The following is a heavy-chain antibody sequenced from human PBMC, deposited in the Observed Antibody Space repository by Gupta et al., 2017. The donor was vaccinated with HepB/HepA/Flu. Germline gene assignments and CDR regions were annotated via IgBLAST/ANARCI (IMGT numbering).Heavy chain of an antibody. CDR3: ARLQIGSIAVDPHMDV. Sequence: QLQLQESGPGLVKPSETLSLTCTVSGGSISSSRYYWGWIRQPPGKGLEWIGSIYYSGSTYYNPSLKSRVTISVDTSKNQFSLKLSSVTAADTAVYYCARLQIGSIAVDPHMDVWGKGTTVTVSS. CDR2: IYYSGST. V-gene: IGHV4-39*01. D-gene: IGHD6-19*01. J-gene: IGHJ6*03. CDR1: GGSISSSRYY.